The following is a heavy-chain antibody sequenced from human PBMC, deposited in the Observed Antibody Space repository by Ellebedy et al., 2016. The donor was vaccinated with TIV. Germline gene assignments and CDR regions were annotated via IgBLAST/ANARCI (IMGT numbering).Heavy chain of an antibody. Sequence: GESLKISCAASGFTFSIYWMNWVRQAPGKGLEWVANIKEDGSRTSYVDSVKGRFTISRDNAKNSLYLQMNSLRDEDTAVYYCARAGDQSAARVSVWFDPWGQGTLVTVSS. D-gene: IGHD6-13*01. CDR2: IKEDGSRT. V-gene: IGHV3-7*01. CDR1: GFTFSIYW. CDR3: ARAGDQSAARVSVWFDP. J-gene: IGHJ5*02.